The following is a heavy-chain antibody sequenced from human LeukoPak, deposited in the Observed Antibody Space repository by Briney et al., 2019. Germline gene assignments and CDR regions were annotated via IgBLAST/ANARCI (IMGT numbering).Heavy chain of an antibody. CDR1: GYTFTSYD. J-gene: IGHJ6*02. CDR3: ARGRFGSGSYYIPYYYYYYGMDV. CDR2: MNPNSGNT. Sequence: ASVKVSCKASGYTFTSYDINWVRQATGQGLEWMGWMNPNSGNTGYAQKFRGRVTMTRNTSISTAYMELSSLRSEDTAVYYCARGRFGSGSYYIPYYYYYYGMDVWGQGTTVTVSS. V-gene: IGHV1-8*01. D-gene: IGHD3-10*01.